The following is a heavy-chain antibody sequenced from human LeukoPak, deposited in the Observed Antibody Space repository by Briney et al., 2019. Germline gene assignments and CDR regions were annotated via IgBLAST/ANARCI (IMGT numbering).Heavy chain of an antibody. CDR3: ARDGGATTPVVF. J-gene: IGHJ3*01. D-gene: IGHD1-26*01. V-gene: IGHV1-46*01. Sequence: GASVKVSCKASGYTFTSYYMHWVRQAPGQGLEWMGIINPSGGSTSYARKFQGRVTMTRDTSTSTVYMELRSLRSDDTAVYYCARDGGATTPVVFWGQGTMVTVSS. CDR1: GYTFTSYY. CDR2: INPSGGST.